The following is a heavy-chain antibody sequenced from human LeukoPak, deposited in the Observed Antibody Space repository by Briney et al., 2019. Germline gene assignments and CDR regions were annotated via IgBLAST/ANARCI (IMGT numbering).Heavy chain of an antibody. V-gene: IGHV4-39*07. Sequence: SETLSLTCTVSGGSISSSSYYWGWIRQPPGKGLEWIGGIYYSGSTYYNPSLKSRVTISVDTSKNQFSLKLSSVTAADTAVYYCARATVTVFDYWGQGTLVTVSS. CDR3: ARATVTVFDY. CDR2: IYYSGST. J-gene: IGHJ4*02. CDR1: GGSISSSSYY. D-gene: IGHD4-17*01.